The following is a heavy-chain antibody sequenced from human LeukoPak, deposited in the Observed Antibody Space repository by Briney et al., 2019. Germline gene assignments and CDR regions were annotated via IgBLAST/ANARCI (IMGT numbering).Heavy chain of an antibody. J-gene: IGHJ6*02. Sequence: GGSLRLSCAASGFTFSSYWMNWARQAPGKGLEWVASINHNGNVNYYVDSVKGRFTISRDNAKNSLYLQMSNLRAEDTAVYFCARGGGLDVWGQGATVTVSS. D-gene: IGHD3-16*01. CDR2: INHNGNVN. CDR1: GFTFSSYW. V-gene: IGHV3-7*03. CDR3: ARGGGLDV.